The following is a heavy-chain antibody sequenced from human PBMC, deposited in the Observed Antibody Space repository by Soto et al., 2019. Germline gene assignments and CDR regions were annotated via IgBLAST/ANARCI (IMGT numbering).Heavy chain of an antibody. Sequence: EVQLVESGGGLVQPGGSLSLSCAASGFTFSSYSMNWVRQAPGKGLEWVSYISSSSSTIYYADSVKGRFTISRDNAKNSLSRHMSGLRGEDTAVYYVARALNYGLLDYWGQGTLVTVSS. CDR1: GFTFSSYS. D-gene: IGHD4-17*01. CDR3: ARALNYGLLDY. V-gene: IGHV3-48*01. CDR2: ISSSSSTI. J-gene: IGHJ4*02.